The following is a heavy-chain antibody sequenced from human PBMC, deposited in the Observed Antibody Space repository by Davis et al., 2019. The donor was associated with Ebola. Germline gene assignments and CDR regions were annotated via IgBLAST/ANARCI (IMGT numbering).Heavy chain of an antibody. D-gene: IGHD1-26*01. CDR1: GFTFRSYA. V-gene: IGHV3-23*01. CDR2: ISGSSGST. J-gene: IGHJ3*02. CDR3: ARERAGIVGDAFDI. Sequence: GESLKISCAASGFTFRSYAMSWVRQAPGKGLEWVSGISGSSGSTYYADSVKGRFTISRDNSKNTLYLQMDSLRDEDTAVYYCARERAGIVGDAFDIWGQGTMVTVSS.